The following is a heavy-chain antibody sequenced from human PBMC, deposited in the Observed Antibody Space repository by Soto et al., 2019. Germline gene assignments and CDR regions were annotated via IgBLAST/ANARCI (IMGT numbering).Heavy chain of an antibody. Sequence: GGSLRLSCAASGFTFNTCDMHWVRQAPGKGLEWVAFISYDGSNEYYADSVKGRFTISRDNSKNTVFLQMNSLRGEDTAVYYCAKSLAVAAGWFDPRGQGTLVTVSS. J-gene: IGHJ5*02. CDR1: GFTFNTCD. CDR3: AKSLAVAAGWFDP. V-gene: IGHV3-30*18. CDR2: ISYDGSNE. D-gene: IGHD6-19*01.